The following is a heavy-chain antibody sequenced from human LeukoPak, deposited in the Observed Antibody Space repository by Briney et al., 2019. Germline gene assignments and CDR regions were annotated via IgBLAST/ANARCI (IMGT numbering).Heavy chain of an antibody. CDR2: IYYSGST. CDR1: GGSISSSSYY. D-gene: IGHD6-13*01. Sequence: SETLSLTCTVSGGSISSSSYYWGWIRQPPGKGLEWIGSIYYSGSTYYNPSLKSRVTISGDTSKNQFSLKVSSVTAADTAIYYCARVSPAVGAFDIWGRGTMVTVSS. J-gene: IGHJ3*02. CDR3: ARVSPAVGAFDI. V-gene: IGHV4-39*07.